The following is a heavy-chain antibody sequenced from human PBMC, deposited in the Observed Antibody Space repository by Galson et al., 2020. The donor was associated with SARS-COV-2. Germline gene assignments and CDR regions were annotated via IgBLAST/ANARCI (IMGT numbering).Heavy chain of an antibody. J-gene: IGHJ6*02. V-gene: IGHV3-23*01. Sequence: TGGSLRLSCAASGFTFSSYAMNWVRQAPGKGLEWVSVISGSGDTTYYADSVKGRFTISRDNSKNTLYLQMNSLRAEDTAVYYCAKDPHISYYYNGMDVWGQGTTVTVSS. CDR2: ISGSGDTT. D-gene: IGHD2-21*01. CDR3: AKDPHISYYYNGMDV. CDR1: GFTFSSYA.